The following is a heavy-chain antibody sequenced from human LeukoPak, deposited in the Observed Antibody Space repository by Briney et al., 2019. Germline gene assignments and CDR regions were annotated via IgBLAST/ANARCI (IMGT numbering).Heavy chain of an antibody. Sequence: ASVKVSCKASGYTFTDYYIHWVRQAPGQGLEWMGWINPNSGGTDSAQKFQGGVTMTRDTSISTAYMELSRLRSGDTAVYYCARGELLYKTPTLPPDYWGQGTLVTVSS. CDR3: ARGELLYKTPTLPPDY. D-gene: IGHD1-26*01. V-gene: IGHV1-2*02. J-gene: IGHJ4*02. CDR2: INPNSGGT. CDR1: GYTFTDYY.